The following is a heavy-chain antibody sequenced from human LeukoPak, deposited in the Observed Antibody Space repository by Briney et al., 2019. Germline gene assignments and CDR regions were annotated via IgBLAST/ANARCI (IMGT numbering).Heavy chain of an antibody. CDR3: AKDRIGGVAVAGKGRWFDP. D-gene: IGHD6-19*01. CDR1: GFTVSSNY. Sequence: GGSLRLSCAASGFTVSSNYMSWVRQAPGKGLEWVSVIYSGVGPYYADSVKGRFTISRDNSKNTLFLQMNSLRAEDTAVYYCAKDRIGGVAVAGKGRWFDPWGQGTLVTVSS. J-gene: IGHJ5*02. CDR2: IYSGVGP. V-gene: IGHV3-53*01.